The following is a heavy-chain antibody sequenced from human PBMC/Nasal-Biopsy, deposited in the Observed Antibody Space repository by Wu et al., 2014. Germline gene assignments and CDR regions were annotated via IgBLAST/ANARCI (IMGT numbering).Heavy chain of an antibody. D-gene: IGHD6-6*01. CDR1: GYTFANYG. Sequence: VKVSCKASGYTFANYGMAWVRQAPGQGLEWMAWISAYNGNTNYAHKYQGRVTVTTDTSTNTAYMELRSLRSDDTGVYFCARDTPSSEAARLLDYWGQGTLVTVSS. CDR2: ISAYNGNT. J-gene: IGHJ4*02. V-gene: IGHV1-18*01. CDR3: ARDTPSSEAARLLDY.